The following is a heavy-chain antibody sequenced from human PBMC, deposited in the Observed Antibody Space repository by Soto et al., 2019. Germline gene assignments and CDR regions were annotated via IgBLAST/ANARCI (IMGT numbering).Heavy chain of an antibody. J-gene: IGHJ4*02. CDR3: AKLGSGYYTGLYFDY. Sequence: GGSLRLSCAASGFTFGDYWMSWVRQAPGKGLEWVAHIKKDGSENYYVDFVTGRFTVSRDNTKDSLYLQMNSLRAEDTAVYYCAKLGSGYYTGLYFDYWGQGTLVTVSS. CDR1: GFTFGDYW. CDR2: IKKDGSEN. D-gene: IGHD3-3*01. V-gene: IGHV3-7*03.